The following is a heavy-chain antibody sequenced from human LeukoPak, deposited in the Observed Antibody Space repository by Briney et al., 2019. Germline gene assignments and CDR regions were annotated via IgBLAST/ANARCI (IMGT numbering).Heavy chain of an antibody. CDR1: GFTFSDYW. Sequence: GGSLRLSCAASGFTFSDYWMNWVRQAPGKGLEWVSVIYSGGSTYYADSVKGRFTISRDNSKNTLYLQMNSLRAEDTAVYYCARDPGGSGSPLEDVWGQGTTVTVSS. J-gene: IGHJ6*02. CDR3: ARDPGGSGSPLEDV. D-gene: IGHD3-10*01. CDR2: IYSGGST. V-gene: IGHV3-66*01.